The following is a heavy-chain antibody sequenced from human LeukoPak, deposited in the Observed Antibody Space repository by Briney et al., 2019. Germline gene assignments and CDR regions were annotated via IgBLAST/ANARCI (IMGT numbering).Heavy chain of an antibody. CDR2: ISSGGSYI. Sequence: GVSLRLSCAGSGFTFSTYSMNWVRQAPGKGLEGISSISSGGSYIYYADSVKGRFTISRDNAKNSLYLQMNSLSAEATDVSYCARDLDDYVWGSYRGPDAFDIWGQGTMVTVSS. V-gene: IGHV3-21*01. D-gene: IGHD3-16*02. J-gene: IGHJ3*02. CDR1: GFTFSTYS. CDR3: ARDLDDYVWGSYRGPDAFDI.